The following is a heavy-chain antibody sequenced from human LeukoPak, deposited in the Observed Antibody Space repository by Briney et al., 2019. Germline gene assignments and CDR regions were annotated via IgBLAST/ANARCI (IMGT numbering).Heavy chain of an antibody. CDR1: GYFFTSHY. V-gene: IGHV1-46*01. CDR3: ARDTSEGDYAWWFDP. Sequence: ASVKVSCKASGYFFTSHYMHWVRQAPGQGLEWMGLINPRGTATRYAESFQGRLTLTSDLSTSTDYMELSSLRSDDTAVYFCARDTSEGDYAWWFDPWGQGTLVTVAS. J-gene: IGHJ5*02. D-gene: IGHD3-16*01. CDR2: INPRGTAT.